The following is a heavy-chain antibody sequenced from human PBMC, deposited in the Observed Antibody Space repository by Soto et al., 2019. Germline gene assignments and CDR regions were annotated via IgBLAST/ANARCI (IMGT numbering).Heavy chain of an antibody. V-gene: IGHV4-59*01. CDR2: IYYSGST. Sequence: QVQLQESGPGLVKPSETLSLTCTVSGGSISSYYWSWIRQPPGKGLEWIGYIYYSGSTNYNPSLKSRVTISVDTSKNQFSLKLSSVTAADTAVYYCARGGCSSTSCYFYYYGMDVWGQGTTVTVSS. D-gene: IGHD2-2*01. CDR1: GGSISSYY. CDR3: ARGGCSSTSCYFYYYGMDV. J-gene: IGHJ6*02.